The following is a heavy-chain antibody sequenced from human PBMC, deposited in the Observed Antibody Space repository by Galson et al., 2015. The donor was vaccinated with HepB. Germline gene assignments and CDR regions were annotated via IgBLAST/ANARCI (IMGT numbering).Heavy chain of an antibody. Sequence: ETLSLTCTVSGGSISSSSYYWGWIRQPPGKGLEWIGSIYYSGSTYYNPSLKSRVTISVDTSKNQFSLKLSSVTAADTAVYYCARDELKWELHYWGQGTLVTVSS. J-gene: IGHJ4*02. V-gene: IGHV4-39*07. CDR3: ARDELKWELHY. D-gene: IGHD1-26*01. CDR2: IYYSGST. CDR1: GGSISSSSYY.